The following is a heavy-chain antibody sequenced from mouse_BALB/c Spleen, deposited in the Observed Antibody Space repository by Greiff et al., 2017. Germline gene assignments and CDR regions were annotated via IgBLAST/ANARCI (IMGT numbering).Heavy chain of an antibody. V-gene: IGHV14-3*02. CDR3: ARERASYAMDY. Sequence: VQLQQSGAELVKPGASVKLSCTASGFNFKDTYMHWVKQRPEQGLEWIGRIDPANGNTKYDPKFQGKATITADTSSNTAYLQLSSLTSEDTAVYYCARERASYAMDYWGQGTSVTVSS. J-gene: IGHJ4*01. CDR2: IDPANGNT. CDR1: GFNFKDTY.